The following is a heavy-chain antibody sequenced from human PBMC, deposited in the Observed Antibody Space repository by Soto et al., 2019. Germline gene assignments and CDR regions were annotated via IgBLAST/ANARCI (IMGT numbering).Heavy chain of an antibody. CDR3: ARVCSGGSCYLAFDY. D-gene: IGHD2-15*01. Sequence: SVKVSCKASGGTFSSYAISWVRQAPVQGLEWMGGIIPIFGTANYAQKFQGRVTITADESTSTAYMELSSLRSEDTAVYYCARVCSGGSCYLAFDYWGQGTLVTVSS. CDR2: IIPIFGTA. CDR1: GGTFSSYA. V-gene: IGHV1-69*13. J-gene: IGHJ4*02.